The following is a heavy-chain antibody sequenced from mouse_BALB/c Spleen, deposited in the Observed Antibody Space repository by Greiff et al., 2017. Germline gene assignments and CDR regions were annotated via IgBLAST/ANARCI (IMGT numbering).Heavy chain of an antibody. CDR3: AREGDGNYAYFDY. J-gene: IGHJ2*01. CDR1: GFTFSSYA. Sequence: EVMLVESGGGLVKPGGSLKLSCAASGFTFSSYAMSWVRQTPEKRLEWVASISSGGSTYYPDSVKGRFTISRDNARNILYLQMSSLRSEDTAMYYCAREGDGNYAYFDYWGQGTTLTVSS. D-gene: IGHD2-1*01. V-gene: IGHV5-6-5*01. CDR2: ISSGGST.